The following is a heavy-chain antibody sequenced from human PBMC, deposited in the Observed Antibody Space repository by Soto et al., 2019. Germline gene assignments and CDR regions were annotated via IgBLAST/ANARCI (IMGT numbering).Heavy chain of an antibody. CDR2: ISGSSSTI. Sequence: PGGSLRLSCAASAFTFSSYSMNWVRQSPGKGLEWVSYISGSSSTIYDADSVKGRFTISRDNAKNSLYLQMNSLRDEDTAVYYCARDDSSGYYYGVSEYWGQGTMVTVSS. J-gene: IGHJ4*02. CDR1: AFTFSSYS. D-gene: IGHD3-22*01. V-gene: IGHV3-48*02. CDR3: ARDDSSGYYYGVSEY.